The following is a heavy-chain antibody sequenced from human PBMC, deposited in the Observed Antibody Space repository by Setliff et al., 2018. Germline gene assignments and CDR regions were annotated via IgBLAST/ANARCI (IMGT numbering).Heavy chain of an antibody. CDR3: AKGPDSSGYQGWFDP. CDR2: INHSGST. Sequence: SETLSLTCAVSVYSISRDCHWGWIRQPPGKGLEWIGEINHSGSTNYNPSLKSRVTISVDTSKNQFSLKLSSVTAADTAVYYCAKGPDSSGYQGWFDPWGQGTLVTVSS. CDR1: VYSISRDCH. J-gene: IGHJ5*02. V-gene: IGHV4-38-2*01. D-gene: IGHD3-22*01.